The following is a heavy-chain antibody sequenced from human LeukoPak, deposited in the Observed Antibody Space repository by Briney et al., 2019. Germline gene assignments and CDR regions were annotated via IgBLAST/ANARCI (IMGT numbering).Heavy chain of an antibody. J-gene: IGHJ6*03. CDR2: IYYSGST. CDR3: ARVGYSYGRTNYYYYMDV. Sequence: PSETLSLTCTVSGGSISSYYWSWIRQPPGKGLEWIGYIYYSGSTNYNPSLKSRVTISVDTSKNQFSLKLSSVTAADTAVYYCARVGYSYGRTNYYYYMDVWGKGTTVTVSS. CDR1: GGSISSYY. V-gene: IGHV4-59*01. D-gene: IGHD5-18*01.